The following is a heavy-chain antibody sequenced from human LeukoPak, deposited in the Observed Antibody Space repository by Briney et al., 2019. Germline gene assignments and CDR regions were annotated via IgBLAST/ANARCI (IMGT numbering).Heavy chain of an antibody. Sequence: SETLSLTCAVYGGSFSGYYWSWIRQPPGKGLEWIGEINHSGSTNYNPSLKSRVTISVDTSKNQFSLKLSSVTAADTAVYYCARESYYDSSGPFDYWGQGTLVAVSS. J-gene: IGHJ4*02. CDR3: ARESYYDSSGPFDY. CDR2: INHSGST. V-gene: IGHV4-34*01. D-gene: IGHD3-22*01. CDR1: GGSFSGYY.